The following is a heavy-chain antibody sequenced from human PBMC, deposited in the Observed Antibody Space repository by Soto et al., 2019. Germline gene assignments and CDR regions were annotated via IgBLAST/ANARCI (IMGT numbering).Heavy chain of an antibody. CDR3: ASTLGYSYGYNYYYGMDV. CDR1: GYTFTSYA. V-gene: IGHV1-3*01. J-gene: IGHJ6*02. Sequence: ASVKVSCKASGYTFTSYAMHWVRQAPGQRLEWMGWINAGNGNTKYSQKFQGRVTITRDTSASTAYMELSSLRSEDTAVYYCASTLGYSYGYNYYYGMDVWGQGTTVTVSS. CDR2: INAGNGNT. D-gene: IGHD5-18*01.